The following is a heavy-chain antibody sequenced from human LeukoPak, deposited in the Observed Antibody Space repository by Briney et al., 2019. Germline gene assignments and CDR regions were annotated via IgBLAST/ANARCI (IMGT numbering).Heavy chain of an antibody. CDR3: VRGAYSSSWLNFDY. Sequence: GGSLRLSCAASGFTFSSYAMHWVRQAPGKGLEWVALIPYDGSNKYYADSVKGRFAVSRDNSKNTLYLQMNSLRAEDTAVYYCVRGAYSSSWLNFDYWGQGTLVTVSS. V-gene: IGHV3-30*09. J-gene: IGHJ4*02. D-gene: IGHD6-13*01. CDR1: GFTFSSYA. CDR2: IPYDGSNK.